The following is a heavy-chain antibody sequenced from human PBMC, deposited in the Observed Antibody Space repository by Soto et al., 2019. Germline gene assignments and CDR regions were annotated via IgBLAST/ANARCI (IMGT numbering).Heavy chain of an antibody. J-gene: IGHJ6*02. D-gene: IGHD3-3*01. V-gene: IGHV1-46*01. CDR1: GYTFTSYY. CDR2: INPSGGGT. Sequence: GASVKVSCKASGYTFTSYYMHWVRQAPGQGLEWMGIINPSGGGTSYAQKFQGRVTMTRDTSTSTVYMELSSLRSEDTAVYYCARVSNDFWSGYQYYYYYGMDVWGQGTTVTVSS. CDR3: ARVSNDFWSGYQYYYYYGMDV.